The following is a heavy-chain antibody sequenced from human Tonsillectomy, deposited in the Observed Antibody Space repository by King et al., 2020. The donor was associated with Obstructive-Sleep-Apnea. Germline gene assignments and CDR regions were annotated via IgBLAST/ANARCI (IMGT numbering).Heavy chain of an antibody. V-gene: IGHV4-59*12. D-gene: IGHD6-25*01. Sequence: VQLQESGPGLVKPSETLSLTCSVSGGSISPYYWNLLRLSPGKGLEWVGYIYYYGSTNYNPSLKSRVTISIDSSRNHFSLKLTSVTATDTAVYYCARGMTSATYFHYSALDVWGQGSTVTVSS. J-gene: IGHJ6*02. CDR1: GGSISPYY. CDR2: IYYYGST. CDR3: ARGMTSATYFHYSALDV.